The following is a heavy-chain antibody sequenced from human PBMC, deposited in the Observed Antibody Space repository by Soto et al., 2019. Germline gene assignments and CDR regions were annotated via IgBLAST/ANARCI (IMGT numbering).Heavy chain of an antibody. CDR2: INAGNGNT. CDR1: GYTFTSYA. V-gene: IGHV1-3*01. Sequence: ASVKVSCKASGYTFTSYAMHWVRQAPGQRLEWMRWINAGNGNTKYSQKFQGRVTITRDTSASTAYMELSSLRSEDTAVYYCARVRNSGWSYYFDYWGQGTLVTVSS. J-gene: IGHJ4*02. D-gene: IGHD6-19*01. CDR3: ARVRNSGWSYYFDY.